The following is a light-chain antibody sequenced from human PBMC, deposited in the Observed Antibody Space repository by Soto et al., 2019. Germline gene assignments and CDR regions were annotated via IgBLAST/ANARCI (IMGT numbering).Light chain of an antibody. V-gene: IGLV2-14*01. CDR1: SSDLGGYNY. CDR2: EVS. CDR3: SSYTSNNALV. J-gene: IGLJ1*01. Sequence: QSVLTQPASVSGSPGQPITISCTGTSSDLGGYNYVSWYQQHPGKAPKLMIYEVSNRPSGVSNRFSGSKSGDMASLTISGLQAEDEADYYCSSYTSNNALVFGTGTKLTVL.